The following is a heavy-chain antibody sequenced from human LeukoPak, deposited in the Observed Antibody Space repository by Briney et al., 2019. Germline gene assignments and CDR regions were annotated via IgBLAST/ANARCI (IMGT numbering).Heavy chain of an antibody. CDR1: GYTFTDYY. CDR3: AANRRYYYDSSALDV. J-gene: IGHJ6*02. V-gene: IGHV1-2*02. CDR2: INPNNGDT. D-gene: IGHD3-22*01. Sequence: ASVPVSCKASGYTFTDYYMHRVRQAPGPGLEGMGWINPNNGDTNYAQKFQGRVTMAGDTSISAAYMELSRLRSDDTAVYYCAANRRYYYDSSALDVWGQGTTVT.